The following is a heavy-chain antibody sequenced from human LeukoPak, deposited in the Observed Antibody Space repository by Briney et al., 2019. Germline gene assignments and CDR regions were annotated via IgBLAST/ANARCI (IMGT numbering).Heavy chain of an antibody. V-gene: IGHV3-11*04. J-gene: IGHJ4*02. CDR2: ISSSGSTI. CDR1: GFTFSDYY. Sequence: GGSLRLSCAASGFTFSDYYMSWIRQGPGKGLERVSYISSSGSTIYYADSVKGRFTISRDNAKNSLYLQMNSLRAEDTAVYYCARDGLDSGYDFDYWGQGTLVTVSS. D-gene: IGHD5-12*01. CDR3: ARDGLDSGYDFDY.